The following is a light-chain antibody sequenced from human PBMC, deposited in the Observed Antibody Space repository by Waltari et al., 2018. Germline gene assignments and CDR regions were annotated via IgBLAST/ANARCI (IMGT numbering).Light chain of an antibody. CDR3: QVWDSNLVV. CDR2: KDT. Sequence: SSDLTQPLSVSVALGQTARITCGGREIGKKHEHWYQQKPGQTPVLVIYKDTTRASGTPGRFSASKSGNTATLTISGVQAGDDAYYYCQVWDSNLVVFGGGTKLTVL. J-gene: IGLJ2*01. V-gene: IGLV3-9*01. CDR1: EIGKKH.